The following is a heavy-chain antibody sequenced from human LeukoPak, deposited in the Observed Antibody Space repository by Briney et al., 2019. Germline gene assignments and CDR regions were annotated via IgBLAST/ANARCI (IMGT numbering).Heavy chain of an antibody. Sequence: GGSLRLSCTASGFIFGDHAMSWVRQAPGKGLEWVGFIRSKAYGGTTEYAASVKGRFTISRDDSEGIAYLLMSSLRIDDTAVYYCARGPIHLWLHNGMDVWGQGTTVIVFS. CDR2: IRSKAYGGTT. CDR3: ARGPIHLWLHNGMDV. D-gene: IGHD5-12*01. CDR1: GFIFGDHA. J-gene: IGHJ6*02. V-gene: IGHV3-49*04.